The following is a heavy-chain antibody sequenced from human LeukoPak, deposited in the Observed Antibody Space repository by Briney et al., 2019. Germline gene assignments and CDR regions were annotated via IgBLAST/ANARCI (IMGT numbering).Heavy chain of an antibody. CDR2: ISYDGSKK. V-gene: IGHV3-30-3*01. J-gene: IGHJ4*02. CDR3: ARDFSTLCDSNSYSDTYFDY. Sequence: PTGPSLRLSCAASGFTFGGYAFHWVRQAPGKGLEWVAGISYDGSKKYHADSVEGRFTISRDNSKNTVHLQMNSLRTEDTAVYYCARDFSTLCDSNSYSDTYFDYWGQGTLVTVSS. CDR1: GFTFGGYA. D-gene: IGHD3-22*01.